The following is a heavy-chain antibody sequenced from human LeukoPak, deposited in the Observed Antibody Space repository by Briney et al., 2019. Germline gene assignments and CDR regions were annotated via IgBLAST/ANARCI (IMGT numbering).Heavy chain of an antibody. CDR1: GFTFSSYG. D-gene: IGHD6-13*01. V-gene: IGHV3-30*18. CDR2: ISYDGSNK. CDR3: AKIKVRVSRDY. J-gene: IGHJ4*02. Sequence: GGSLRLSCAASGFTFSSYGMHWVRQAPGKGLEWVAVISYDGSNKYYADSVKGRFTISRDNSKNTLYLQMNSLRAEDTAVYYCAKIKVRVSRDYWGQGTLVTVSS.